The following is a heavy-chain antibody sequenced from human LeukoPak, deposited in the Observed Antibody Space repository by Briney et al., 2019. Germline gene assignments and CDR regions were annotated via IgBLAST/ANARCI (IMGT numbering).Heavy chain of an antibody. CDR3: AKHLSNAFYDMIWFDP. D-gene: IGHD2/OR15-2a*01. CDR2: ISYGGST. J-gene: IGHJ5*02. Sequence: SETLSLTCTVSGGSISSSNYYWGWIRQPPGKGLEWIGSISYGGSTYYNPSLKSRVTLSVDTSKNQFSLKLSSVTAADTAVYYCAKHLSNAFYDMIWFDPWGQGTLVTVSS. CDR1: GGSISSSNYY. V-gene: IGHV4-39*07.